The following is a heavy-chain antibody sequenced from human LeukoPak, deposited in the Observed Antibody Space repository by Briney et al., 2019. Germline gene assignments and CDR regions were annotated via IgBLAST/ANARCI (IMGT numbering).Heavy chain of an antibody. V-gene: IGHV3-48*03. CDR1: AFTFSSYE. CDR3: ARASRYDGGGYGLDV. Sequence: GGSLRLSCAASAFTFSSYEMNWVRQAPGKGLEWVSYISSSAHTIYYADSVKGRFTISRDNAKNSLYLRMNSLRAEDTALYYCARASRYDGGGYGLDVWGQGTTVTVSS. CDR2: ISSSAHTI. D-gene: IGHD3-22*01. J-gene: IGHJ6*02.